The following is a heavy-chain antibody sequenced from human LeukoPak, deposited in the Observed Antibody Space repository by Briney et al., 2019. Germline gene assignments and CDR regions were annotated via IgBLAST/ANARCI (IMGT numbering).Heavy chain of an antibody. CDR2: IYYSGST. CDR1: GGSISSYY. V-gene: IGHV4-59*01. CDR3: ASQAAAGFDY. J-gene: IGHJ4*02. Sequence: SGTLSLTCTVSGGSISSYYWSWIRQPPGKGLEWIGYIYYSGSTNYNPSLKSRVTISVDTSKNQFSLKLSSVTAADTAVYYCASQAAAGFDYWGQGTLVTVSS. D-gene: IGHD6-13*01.